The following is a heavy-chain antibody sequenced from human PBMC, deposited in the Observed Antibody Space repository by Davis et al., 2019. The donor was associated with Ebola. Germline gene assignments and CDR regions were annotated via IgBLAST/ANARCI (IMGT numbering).Heavy chain of an antibody. D-gene: IGHD2-21*01. CDR2: ISSSSSTI. Sequence: GESLKISCAASGFTFSSYSMNWVRQAPGKGLEWVSYISSSSSTIYYADSVKGRFTISRDNAKNSLYLQMNSLRAEDTAVYYCAREVISRGQAFDFWGQGTLVTVSS. V-gene: IGHV3-48*04. CDR1: GFTFSSYS. J-gene: IGHJ4*02. CDR3: AREVISRGQAFDF.